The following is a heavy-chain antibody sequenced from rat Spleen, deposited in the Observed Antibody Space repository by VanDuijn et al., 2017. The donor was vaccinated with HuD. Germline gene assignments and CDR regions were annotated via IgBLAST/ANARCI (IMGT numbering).Heavy chain of an antibody. D-gene: IGHD1-12*03. J-gene: IGHJ2*01. CDR1: GFTFSSFA. CDR3: TTGYYDGYYLVFDY. CDR2: ISYDGGNT. V-gene: IGHV5-20*01. Sequence: EVQLVESGGGLVQPGRSMKLSCAASGFTFSSFAMAWVRQAPTKGLEWVASISYDGGNTYYRDSVKGRFTISRDNAKSSLYLQMDSLRSEDTATYYCTTGYYDGYYLVFDYWGQGVMVTVSS.